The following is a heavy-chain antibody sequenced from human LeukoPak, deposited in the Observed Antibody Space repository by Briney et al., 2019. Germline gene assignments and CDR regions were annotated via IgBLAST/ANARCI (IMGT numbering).Heavy chain of an antibody. V-gene: IGHV1-8*03. CDR3: ARGIKNWNDVRYYYMDV. CDR2: MNPNSGNT. D-gene: IGHD1-1*01. J-gene: IGHJ6*03. CDR1: GYTFTTYD. Sequence: ASVKVSCKTSGYTFTTYDINWVRQATGQGLEWMGWMNPNSGNTGYAQKFQGRVTITRNTSINTACMELSSLRSEDTAVYYCARGIKNWNDVRYYYMDVWGKGTTVTVSS.